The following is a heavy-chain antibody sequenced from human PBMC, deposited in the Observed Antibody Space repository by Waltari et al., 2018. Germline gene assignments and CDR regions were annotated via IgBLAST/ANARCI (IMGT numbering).Heavy chain of an antibody. CDR2: IKQEGSEK. CDR3: ARGNWAPFDY. Sequence: EVQLVASGGGLVQPGGSLRLSCAASGLTFSSYWMTWVRQAPGKGLEWVAIIKQEGSEKHYVDSVKGRFTISRDNAKNSLYLQMNSLRVEDTAIYYCARGNWAPFDYWGQGTLVTVSS. CDR1: GLTFSSYW. J-gene: IGHJ4*02. D-gene: IGHD7-27*01. V-gene: IGHV3-7*01.